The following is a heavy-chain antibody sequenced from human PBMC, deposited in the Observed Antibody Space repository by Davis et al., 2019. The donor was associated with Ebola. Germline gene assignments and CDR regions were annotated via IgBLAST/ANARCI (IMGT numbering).Heavy chain of an antibody. CDR2: ISNRGCT. J-gene: IGHJ1*01. CDR1: AGSTSSYY. V-gene: IGHV4-59*01. Sequence: MPSETLSLTCTVSAGSTSSYYWSWIRQPPGQGLEWIGSISNRGCTSYNPSLKSRVTMSLDTSKKQFSLQLSSVTAADTAVYYCARSLSTSDWYGYLQYWGQGTLVIVSS. D-gene: IGHD6-19*01. CDR3: ARSLSTSDWYGYLQY.